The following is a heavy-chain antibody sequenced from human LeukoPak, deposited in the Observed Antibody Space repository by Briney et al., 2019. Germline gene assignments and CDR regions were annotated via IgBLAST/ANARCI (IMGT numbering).Heavy chain of an antibody. V-gene: IGHV3-30-3*01. CDR3: ARELGYCSGGSCYDDYYYGMDV. CDR2: ISYDGSNK. D-gene: IGHD2-15*01. Sequence: PGGSLRLSCAASGFTFSSYAMHWVRQAPGKGLEWVAVISYDGSNKYYADSVKGRFTISRDNSKNTLYLQMNSLRAEDTAVYYCARELGYCSGGSCYDDYYYGMDVWGQGTTVTVSS. CDR1: GFTFSSYA. J-gene: IGHJ6*02.